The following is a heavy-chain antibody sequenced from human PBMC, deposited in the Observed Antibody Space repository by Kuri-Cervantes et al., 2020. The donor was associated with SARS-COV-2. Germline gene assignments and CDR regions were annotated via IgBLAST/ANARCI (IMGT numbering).Heavy chain of an antibody. J-gene: IGHJ2*01. CDR3: AMSSDWNPLWYFDL. Sequence: GSLRLSFGVSGYPISSGYNWGWIRQPPGKGLEWIGSIYHTGTTSYKSSLKSRVTISADTSKNQFSLNLKSVTAADTAIYYCAMSSDWNPLWYFDLWGRGTLVTVSS. CDR2: IYHTGTT. CDR1: GYPISSGYN. V-gene: IGHV4-38-2*01. D-gene: IGHD2-21*01.